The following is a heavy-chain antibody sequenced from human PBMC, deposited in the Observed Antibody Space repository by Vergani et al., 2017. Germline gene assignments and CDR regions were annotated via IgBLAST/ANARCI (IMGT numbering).Heavy chain of an antibody. CDR1: AFTFSSYS. CDR3: ARGANWNYFGSGYYMDV. J-gene: IGHJ6*03. D-gene: IGHD1-7*01. CDR2: ITRSGSSG. V-gene: IGHV3-21*01. Sequence: EVQLVESGGGLVKPGGSLRLSCAASAFTFSSYSMNWVRQAPGKGLEWVSSITRSGSSGYYADSVKGRFTISRDNAKNSLYLQMNSLRAEDTAVYYCARGANWNYFGSGYYMDVWGKGTTVTVSS.